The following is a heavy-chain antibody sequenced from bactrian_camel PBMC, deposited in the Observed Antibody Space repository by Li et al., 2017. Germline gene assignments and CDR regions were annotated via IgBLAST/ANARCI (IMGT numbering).Heavy chain of an antibody. Sequence: HVQLVESGGGLVQPGGSLRLSCAASGFTFTTYYISWVRQAPGKGLEWVSTVYTGDGKTYSADFVKGRFTISRANTMNTAYLQMDSLKSEDTAQYYCVALAWGFNYWGQGTQVTVS. CDR2: VYTGDGKT. D-gene: IGHD1*01. J-gene: IGHJ4*01. CDR3: VALAWGFNY. V-gene: IGHV3-2*01. CDR1: GFTFTTYY.